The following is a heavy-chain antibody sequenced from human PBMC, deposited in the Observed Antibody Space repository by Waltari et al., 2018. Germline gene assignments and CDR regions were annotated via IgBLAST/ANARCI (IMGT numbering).Heavy chain of an antibody. D-gene: IGHD1-1*01. V-gene: IGHV1-2*02. J-gene: IGHJ4*02. CDR2: INPNIGGT. CDR3: AWDVYGTEADLDY. CDR1: GYSFIDFY. Sequence: QVQLVQSGAEVKKPGASVKVSCKASGYSFIDFYIHWLRQTPGQGLEWMGWINPNIGGTKYAQKFQGRVTMAWDTCIRGAYMELSRLTSDDAAVYYCAWDVYGTEADLDYWAQGTLVTVSS.